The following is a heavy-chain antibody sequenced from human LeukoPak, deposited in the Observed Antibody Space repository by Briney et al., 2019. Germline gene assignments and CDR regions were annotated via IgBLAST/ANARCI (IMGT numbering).Heavy chain of an antibody. CDR1: GYSISSGYY. CDR3: ARQGYSSPADY. D-gene: IGHD6-13*01. V-gene: IGHV4-38-2*02. J-gene: IGHJ4*02. CDR2: IYHSGST. Sequence: SETLSLTCTVSGYSISSGYYWGWIRQPPGKGLEWIGSIYHSGSTYYNPSLKSRVTISVDTSKNQFSLKLSSVTAADTAVYYCARQGYSSPADYWGQGTLVTVSS.